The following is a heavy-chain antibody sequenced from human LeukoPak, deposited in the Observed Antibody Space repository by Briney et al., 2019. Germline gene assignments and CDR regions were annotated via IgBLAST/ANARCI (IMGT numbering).Heavy chain of an antibody. CDR3: ARDNAYCGGDCSTFDP. J-gene: IGHJ5*02. Sequence: ASVKVSCKASGYTFTSYYMHWVRQAPGQGLEWMGWINPNSGGTNYAQKFQGRVTMTRDMSISTAYMELSRLRSDDTAVYYCARDNAYCGGDCSTFDPWGQGTLVTVSS. CDR2: INPNSGGT. V-gene: IGHV1-2*02. CDR1: GYTFTSYY. D-gene: IGHD2-21*02.